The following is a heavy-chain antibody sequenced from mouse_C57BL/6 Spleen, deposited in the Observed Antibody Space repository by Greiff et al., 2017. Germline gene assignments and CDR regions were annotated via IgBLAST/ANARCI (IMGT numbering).Heavy chain of an antibody. J-gene: IGHJ2*01. D-gene: IGHD2-1*01. V-gene: IGHV5-6*01. CDR2: ISSGGSYT. CDR1: GFTFSSYG. Sequence: EVQVVESGGDLVKPGGSLKLSCAASGFTFSSYGMSWVRQTPDKRLEWVATISSGGSYTYYPDSVKGRFTISRDNAKNTLYLQMSSLKSEDTAMYYCARRGGNYPFDYWGQGTTLTVSS. CDR3: ARRGGNYPFDY.